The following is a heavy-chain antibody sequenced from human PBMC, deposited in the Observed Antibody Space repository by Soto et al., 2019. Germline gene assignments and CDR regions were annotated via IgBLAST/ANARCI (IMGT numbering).Heavy chain of an antibody. D-gene: IGHD6-19*01. Sequence: GGSMRLSCAASGFTFSSYSMHWVRQAPGKGLEWVAVISYDGSNKYYADSVKGRFTISRDNSKNTLYLQMNSLRAEDTAVYYCARERSSGYFDYWGQGTLVTVSS. V-gene: IGHV3-30-3*01. CDR2: ISYDGSNK. CDR3: ARERSSGYFDY. CDR1: GFTFSSYS. J-gene: IGHJ4*02.